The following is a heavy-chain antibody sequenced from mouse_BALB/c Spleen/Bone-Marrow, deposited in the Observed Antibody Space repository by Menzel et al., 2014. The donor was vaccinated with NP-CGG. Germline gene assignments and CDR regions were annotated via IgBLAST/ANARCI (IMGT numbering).Heavy chain of an antibody. Sequence: EVKLVESGPELVKPGASVKMSCKASGYTFTSYVMHWVKQKPGQGLEWIGYINPYNDGTKYNEKFKGKAALTSDKSSSTAYMELSSLTSEDSAVYYCARRGRIAEGLGYWGQGTTLTVSS. CDR1: GYTFTSYV. CDR2: INPYNDGT. D-gene: IGHD6-1*01. J-gene: IGHJ2*01. CDR3: ARRGRIAEGLGY. V-gene: IGHV1-14*01.